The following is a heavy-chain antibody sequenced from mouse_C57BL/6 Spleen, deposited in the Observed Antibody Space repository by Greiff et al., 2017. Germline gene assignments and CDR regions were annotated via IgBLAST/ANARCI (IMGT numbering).Heavy chain of an antibody. CDR3: ARSEGNFGGYFDV. D-gene: IGHD2-1*01. V-gene: IGHV1-7*01. J-gene: IGHJ1*03. CDR2: INPSSGYT. CDR1: GYTFTSYW. Sequence: VQGVESGAELAKPGASVKLSCKASGYTFTSYWMHWVKQRPGQGLEWIGYINPSSGYTKYNQKFKDKATLTADKSSSTAYMQLSSLTYEDSAVYYCARSEGNFGGYFDVWGTGTTVTVSS.